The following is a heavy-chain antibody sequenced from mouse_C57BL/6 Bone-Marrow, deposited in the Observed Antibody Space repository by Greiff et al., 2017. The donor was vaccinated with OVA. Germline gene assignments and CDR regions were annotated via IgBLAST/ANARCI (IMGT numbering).Heavy chain of an antibody. D-gene: IGHD2-4*01. Sequence: QVQLKQPGAELVRPGSSVKLSCKASGYTFTSYWMHWVKQRPIQGLEWIGNIDPSDSETHYNQKFKDKATLTVDKSSSKAYMQLSSLTSEDSAVYYCARRGDDYDSYFGVWGTGTTVTVSS. J-gene: IGHJ1*03. CDR3: ARRGDDYDSYFGV. V-gene: IGHV1-52*01. CDR2: IDPSDSET. CDR1: GYTFTSYW.